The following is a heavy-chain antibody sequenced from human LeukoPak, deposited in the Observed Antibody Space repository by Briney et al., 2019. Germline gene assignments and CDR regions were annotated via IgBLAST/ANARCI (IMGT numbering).Heavy chain of an antibody. V-gene: IGHV4-31*03. CDR3: ARGSNLYSSSWYFDY. J-gene: IGHJ4*02. CDR2: IYNSGST. D-gene: IGHD6-13*01. Sequence: ASQTLSLTCTVSGGSITSGGYYWSWIRQHPGKGLEWIGSIYNSGSTDYIPSLKSRVTISVDTPKNQFSLQLNSVTPEDTAVYYCARGSNLYSSSWYFDYWGQGTLVTVSS. CDR1: GGSITSGGYY.